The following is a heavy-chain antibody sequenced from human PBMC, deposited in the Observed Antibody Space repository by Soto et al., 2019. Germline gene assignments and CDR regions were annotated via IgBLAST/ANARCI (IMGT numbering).Heavy chain of an antibody. V-gene: IGHV4-30-4*01. CDR2: ISNSGST. CDR3: ATESGSTYGYFDH. CDR1: GGSVTSDEDY. D-gene: IGHD5-18*01. J-gene: IGHJ4*02. Sequence: SETLSLTCTVSGGSVTSDEDYWTWIRQSPGKGLEWIGYISNSGSTGYNPSLKTRLSMSVDRSKNQFTLRLTSVTAADTAVYFCATESGSTYGYFDHWGQGTQVTVPS.